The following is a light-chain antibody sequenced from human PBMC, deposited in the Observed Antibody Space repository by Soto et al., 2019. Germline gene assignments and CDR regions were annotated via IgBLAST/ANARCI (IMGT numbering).Light chain of an antibody. CDR3: QQYNNWPPT. CDR2: GAS. J-gene: IGKJ5*01. V-gene: IGKV3-15*01. CDR1: QSVTSN. Sequence: EIVMTQSPATLSVSPGERATLSCTASQSVTSNLAWYQQKPGQAPRLLIYGASTRATGIPARFSGSGSGTEFTLTLSSLQSEDFAVYYCQQYNNWPPTFGQGTRLEIK.